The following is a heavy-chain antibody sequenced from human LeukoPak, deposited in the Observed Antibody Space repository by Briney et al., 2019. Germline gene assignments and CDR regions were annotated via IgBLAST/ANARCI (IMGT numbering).Heavy chain of an antibody. D-gene: IGHD3-10*01. CDR1: GGSISSSGYY. V-gene: IGHV4-39*02. J-gene: IGHJ4*02. CDR2: VYYTGST. Sequence: PSETLSLTCTVSGGSISSSGYYWGWIRPPPGKGLEWVGSVYYTGSTFYNPSLKSRVTTSVDTSKNHFSLNLSSVTAADTAVYYCARHRGRYYDSGSYYYFDYWGQGTLVTVSS. CDR3: ARHRGRYYDSGSYYYFDY.